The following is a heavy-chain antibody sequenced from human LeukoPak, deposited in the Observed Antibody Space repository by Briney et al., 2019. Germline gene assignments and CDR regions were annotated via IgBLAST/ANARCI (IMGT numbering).Heavy chain of an antibody. CDR3: ARLKTYAYDY. CDR1: GFTFSSNW. Sequence: GGSLRLSCAASGFTFSSNWMSWVRQAPGKGLEWVANIKQDGRDKYYVDSVKGRFTISRDNAKNSLYLQMNSLRAEDTAVYYCARLKTYAYDYWGQGTLVTVFS. V-gene: IGHV3-7*05. CDR2: IKQDGRDK. J-gene: IGHJ4*02. D-gene: IGHD4-17*01.